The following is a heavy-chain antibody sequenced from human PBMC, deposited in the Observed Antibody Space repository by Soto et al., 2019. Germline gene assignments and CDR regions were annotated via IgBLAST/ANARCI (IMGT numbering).Heavy chain of an antibody. D-gene: IGHD5-18*01. CDR1: GGSISSYY. CDR2: IYYSGST. V-gene: IGHV4-59*01. Sequence: QVQLQESGPGLVKPSETLSLTCTVSGGSISSYYWSWIRQPPGKGLEWIGYIYYSGSTNYNPSLKSRVTISVDTSKNQFSLKLSSVTAADTAVYYCARTQRGYVYMSSYYGMDVWGQGTTVTVSS. CDR3: ARTQRGYVYMSSYYGMDV. J-gene: IGHJ6*02.